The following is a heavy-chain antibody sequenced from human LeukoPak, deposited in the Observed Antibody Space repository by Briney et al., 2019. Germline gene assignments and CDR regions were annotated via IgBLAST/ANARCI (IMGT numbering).Heavy chain of an antibody. V-gene: IGHV4-4*07. Sequence: KTSETLSLTCTISGGSISSYYWSWVRQPAGKGLEWIGRVHISGRTNYNPSLKSRVTMTVDTSKNQFSLKLSSVTAADTAVYYCARGGGSSHYYYYGMDVWGQGTTVTVSS. CDR3: ARGGGSSHYYYYGMDV. J-gene: IGHJ6*02. CDR2: VHISGRT. CDR1: GGSISSYY. D-gene: IGHD6-6*01.